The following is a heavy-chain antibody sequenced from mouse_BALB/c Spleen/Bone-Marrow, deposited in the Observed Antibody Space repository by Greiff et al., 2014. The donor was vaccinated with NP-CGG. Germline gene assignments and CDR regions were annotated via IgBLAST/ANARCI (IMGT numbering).Heavy chain of an antibody. D-gene: IGHD4-1*01. Sequence: EVQLVESGGGLVQPGGSLKLSCATSGFTFSDYYMYWVRQTPEKRLEWVAYITKGGGSTYYPDILKGRFTISRDNAKNTLYLQMSRLKSEDTAMYYCARQLAYAKDYWGQGTSVTVSS. CDR2: ITKGGGST. CDR1: GFTFSDYY. V-gene: IGHV5-12*02. CDR3: ARQLAYAKDY. J-gene: IGHJ4*01.